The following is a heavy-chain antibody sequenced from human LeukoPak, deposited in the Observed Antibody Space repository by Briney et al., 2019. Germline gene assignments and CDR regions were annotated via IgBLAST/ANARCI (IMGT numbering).Heavy chain of an antibody. J-gene: IGHJ3*02. CDR2: INNDGSTT. Sequence: GGSLRLSCAASGFTFSNYWIHWIRQAPGKGLVWVSRINNDGSTTSYADSVKGRFTISRDNAKNTLYLQMNSLRAEDTAVYYCASRSNRVSAFDIWGQGTMVTVSS. CDR3: ASRSNRVSAFDI. CDR1: GFTFSNYW. V-gene: IGHV3-74*01. D-gene: IGHD1-26*01.